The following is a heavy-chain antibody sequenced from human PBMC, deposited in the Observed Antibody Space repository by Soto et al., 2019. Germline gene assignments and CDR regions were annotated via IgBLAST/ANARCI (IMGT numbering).Heavy chain of an antibody. CDR1: GYTFTSYY. CDR3: ARGDSGYDLTSPDNWFDP. CDR2: IDPSGGST. J-gene: IGHJ5*02. V-gene: IGHV1-46*01. Sequence: ASVKVSCKASGYTFTSYYMHWVRQAPGQGLEWMGIIDPSGGSTSYAQKFQGRVTMTRDTSTSTVYMELSSLRSEDTAVYYCARGDSGYDLTSPDNWFDPFGQGILVTFSS. D-gene: IGHD5-12*01.